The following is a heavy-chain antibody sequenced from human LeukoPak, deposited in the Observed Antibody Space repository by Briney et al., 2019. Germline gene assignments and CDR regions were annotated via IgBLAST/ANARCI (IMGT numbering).Heavy chain of an antibody. V-gene: IGHV4-59*01. D-gene: IGHD6-13*01. CDR2: IYYSGST. Sequence: SETLSLTCTVSGGPISSYYWSWIRQPPGKGLEWIGYIYYSGSTNYNPSLKSRVTISVDTSKNQFSLKLSSVTAADTAVYYCARSGSSSWYWEDYYYYYMDVGGKGTTVTVSS. CDR3: ARSGSSSWYWEDYYYYYMDV. CDR1: GGPISSYY. J-gene: IGHJ6*03.